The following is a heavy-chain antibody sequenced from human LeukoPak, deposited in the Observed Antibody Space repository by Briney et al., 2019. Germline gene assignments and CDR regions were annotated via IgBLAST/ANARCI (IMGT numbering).Heavy chain of an antibody. CDR3: ARDQGSGWLFPPSYFDY. J-gene: IGHJ4*02. D-gene: IGHD6-19*01. Sequence: GASVKVSCKASGYTFTSYGISWVRQAPGQGLEWMGWISAYNGNTNYAQKLQGRVTMTTDTSTSTAYMELRSLRSDDTAVYYCARDQGSGWLFPPSYFDYWGQGTLVTVSS. V-gene: IGHV1-18*01. CDR2: ISAYNGNT. CDR1: GYTFTSYG.